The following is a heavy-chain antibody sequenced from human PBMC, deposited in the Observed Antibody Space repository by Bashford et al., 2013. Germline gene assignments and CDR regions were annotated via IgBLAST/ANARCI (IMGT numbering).Heavy chain of an antibody. CDR3: TRVVGGNTTDRYDY. D-gene: IGHD4-17*01. CDR2: IYSSGSA. V-gene: IGHV4-30-4*03. CDR1: GGSIKRGDYY. Sequence: SETLSLTCTVSGGSIKRGDYYWSWIRQPPGKGLEWIGYIYSSGSAYYNPSLKTRVTMSMDTSKNQFSLKVTSVTAVDTAVYFCTRVVGGNTTDRYDYWGQGTLVTVSS. J-gene: IGHJ4*02.